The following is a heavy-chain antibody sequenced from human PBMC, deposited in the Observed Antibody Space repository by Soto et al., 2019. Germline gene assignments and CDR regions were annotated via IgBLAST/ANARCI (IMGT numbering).Heavy chain of an antibody. CDR2: INPNSGDT. D-gene: IGHD1-26*01. V-gene: IGHV1-2*02. J-gene: IGHJ6*02. Sequence: GASVKVSCKASGYTFTGYYVHWVRQAPGQGLEWMGWINPNSGDTYLAQRFQGRVTMNRDTSIGTAYMELSGLTSDDTAEYYCAKGGAIVAAGTRVYLYNAMDVWGQGTTVTVSS. CDR1: GYTFTGYY. CDR3: AKGGAIVAAGTRVYLYNAMDV.